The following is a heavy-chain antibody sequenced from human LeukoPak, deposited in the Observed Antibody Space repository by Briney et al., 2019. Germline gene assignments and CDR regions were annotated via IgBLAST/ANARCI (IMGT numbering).Heavy chain of an antibody. Sequence: PSGTLSLSCTVSGYSLSSGYYWGGIRPPPGRGRGWIGIIYHGGSTYSNQSLKSRVTISIDTSKNLSSLKLTSVTAADTAVYFFARGKEPYDSGWYPLDYWYFDLWGRGTLVTVSS. V-gene: IGHV4-38-2*02. CDR1: GYSLSSGYY. J-gene: IGHJ2*01. D-gene: IGHD6-19*01. CDR3: ARGKEPYDSGWYPLDYWYFDL. CDR2: IYHGGST.